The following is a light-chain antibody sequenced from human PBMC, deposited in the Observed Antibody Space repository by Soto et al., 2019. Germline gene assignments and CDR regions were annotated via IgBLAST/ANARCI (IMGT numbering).Light chain of an antibody. CDR1: ESISSF. CDR3: QQYNYYST. Sequence: DIQMTQSPSTLSASVGDRVTITCRASESISSFLAWYQQKPGRAPKLLIYTASTLARGVPSRFSGSGSETDFTLIISSLQPDYFATYYCQQYNYYSTFGQGTYLESK. CDR2: TAS. V-gene: IGKV1-5*03. J-gene: IGKJ2*01.